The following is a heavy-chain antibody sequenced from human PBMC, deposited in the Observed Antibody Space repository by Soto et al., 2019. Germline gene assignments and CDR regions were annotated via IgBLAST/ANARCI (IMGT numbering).Heavy chain of an antibody. Sequence: LSLTCAVYGGSFSGYYWSWIRQPPGKGLEWIGEINHSGSTNYNPSLKSRATISVDTSKNQFSLKLSSVTAADTAVYYCARQRSPSTADLPFDYWGQGTLVTVSS. CDR1: GGSFSGYY. V-gene: IGHV4-34*01. CDR2: INHSGST. CDR3: ARQRSPSTADLPFDY. J-gene: IGHJ4*02. D-gene: IGHD3-3*01.